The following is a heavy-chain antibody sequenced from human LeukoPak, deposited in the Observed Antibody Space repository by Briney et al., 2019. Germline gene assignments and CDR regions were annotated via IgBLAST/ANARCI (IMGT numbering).Heavy chain of an antibody. CDR3: ARGGANIGVVPAAINFDY. D-gene: IGHD2-2*02. V-gene: IGHV3-33*01. Sequence: GRSLRLSCAASGFTFSSYGMHWVRQAPGKGLEWVAVIWYDGSNKYYVDSVKGRFTISRDNFKNTLYLQMNSLRAEDTAVYYCARGGANIGVVPAAINFDYWGQGTLVTVSS. CDR1: GFTFSSYG. CDR2: IWYDGSNK. J-gene: IGHJ4*02.